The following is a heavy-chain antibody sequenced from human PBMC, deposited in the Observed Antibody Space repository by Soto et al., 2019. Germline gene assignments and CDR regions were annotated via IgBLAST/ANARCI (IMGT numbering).Heavy chain of an antibody. J-gene: IGHJ6*02. CDR3: ARDSSSYGGDYRDYYYGMDV. D-gene: IGHD2-21*02. CDR1: GFTFSSYW. V-gene: IGHV3-7*03. Sequence: PGGSLRLSCAVSGFTFSSYWMSWVRQAPGKGLEWVANIKQDGSEKYYVDSVKGRFTISRDNAKNSLYLQMNSLRAEDTAVYYCARDSSSYGGDYRDYYYGMDVWGQGTTVTVSS. CDR2: IKQDGSEK.